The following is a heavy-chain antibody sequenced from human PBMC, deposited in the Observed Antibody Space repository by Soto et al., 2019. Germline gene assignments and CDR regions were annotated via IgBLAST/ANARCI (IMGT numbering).Heavy chain of an antibody. CDR3: FDY. CDR2: IKPDGTEK. Sequence: GGSLRLSCVISGFPFSNYWMTWVRQAPGKGLEWVANIKPDGTEKYYVDSVKGRFTISRDNAKNSLFLQMNSLRAEDTAVYYYFDYWGRGTLVTVSS. CDR1: GFPFSNYW. V-gene: IGHV3-7*01. J-gene: IGHJ4*02.